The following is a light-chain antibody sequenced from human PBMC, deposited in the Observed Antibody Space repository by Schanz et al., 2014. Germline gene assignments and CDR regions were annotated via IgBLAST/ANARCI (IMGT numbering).Light chain of an antibody. Sequence: QPVLTQPPSASGTPGQRVTISCSGSTSNIGRNTVNWYQQFPGTAPKLLMYSNNQRPSGVPDRFSGSRSGTSASLAISGLQAEDEADYYCQSYDSSLSGVVFGGGTKVTVL. CDR1: TSNIGRNT. V-gene: IGLV1-44*01. CDR3: QSYDSSLSGVV. J-gene: IGLJ2*01. CDR2: SNN.